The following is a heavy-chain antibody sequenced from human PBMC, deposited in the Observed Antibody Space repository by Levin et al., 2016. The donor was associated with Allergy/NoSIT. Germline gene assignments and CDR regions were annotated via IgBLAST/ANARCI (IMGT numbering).Heavy chain of an antibody. J-gene: IGHJ4*02. D-gene: IGHD2-8*01. CDR3: VRDYMYVFDS. V-gene: IGHV3-48*02. Sequence: WIRQPPGKGLEWISYFGRSSRAIAYADSVKGRFTISRDNAKNSLYLHMNNLRDEDTAVYFCVRDYMYVFDSWGQGTLVTVSS. CDR2: FGRSSRAI.